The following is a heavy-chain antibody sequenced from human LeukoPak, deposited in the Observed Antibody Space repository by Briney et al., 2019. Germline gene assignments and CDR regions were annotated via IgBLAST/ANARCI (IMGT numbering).Heavy chain of an antibody. D-gene: IGHD3/OR15-3a*01. CDR1: GFTFSSYG. CDR2: ISSSGSTV. Sequence: GGSLRLSCAASGFTFSSYGMNWLRQAPGKGPEWVSYISSSGSTVYYADSVKGRFTISRDNAKKSLYLQMNSLRAEDTAVYYCARDDAGHSRAWDWIYWGQGTLVTVSS. J-gene: IGHJ4*02. V-gene: IGHV3-48*03. CDR3: ARDDAGHSRAWDWIY.